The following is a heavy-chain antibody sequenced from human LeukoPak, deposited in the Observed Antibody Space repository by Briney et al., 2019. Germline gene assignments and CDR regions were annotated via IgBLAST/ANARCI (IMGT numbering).Heavy chain of an antibody. J-gene: IGHJ6*03. Sequence: PGGSLRLSCAASGFIFSSHNMNWVRQAPGKGLEWVSVIYSGGSTYYADSVKGRFTISRDNSKNTLYLQMNSLRAEDTAVYYCARDSSIFGVVAGAYYYYMDVWGKGTTVTVSS. D-gene: IGHD3-3*01. CDR1: GFIFSSHN. CDR2: IYSGGST. V-gene: IGHV3-53*01. CDR3: ARDSSIFGVVAGAYYYYMDV.